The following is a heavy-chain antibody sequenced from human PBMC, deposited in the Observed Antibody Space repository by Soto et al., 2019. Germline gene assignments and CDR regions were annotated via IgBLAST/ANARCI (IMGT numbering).Heavy chain of an antibody. J-gene: IGHJ6*02. CDR3: ARGDSTDCSNGVCSFFYNHDMDV. V-gene: IGHV1-2*04. CDR2: INPKSGGT. Sequence: ASVKVSCKASGYSFTDYHIHWVRQVPGQGLEWLGRINPKSGGTSTAQKFQGWVTMTTDTSISTASMELTRLTSDDTAIYYCARGDSTDCSNGVCSFFYNHDMDVWGQGTTVTVSS. CDR1: GYSFTDYH. D-gene: IGHD2-8*01.